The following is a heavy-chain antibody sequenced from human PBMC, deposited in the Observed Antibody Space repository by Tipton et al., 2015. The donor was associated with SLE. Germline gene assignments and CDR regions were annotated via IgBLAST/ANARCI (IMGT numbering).Heavy chain of an antibody. J-gene: IGHJ4*02. CDR3: ARLLEHFDY. CDR1: GFTFSTYG. V-gene: IGHV3-33*01. Sequence: SLRLSCAASGFTFSTYGIHWVRQAPGKGLEWVAVIWYDGSSKLYADSVKGRFTISRDNAKNSLYLQINSLRAEDTAVYYCARLLEHFDYWGQGTLVTVSS. CDR2: IWYDGSSK.